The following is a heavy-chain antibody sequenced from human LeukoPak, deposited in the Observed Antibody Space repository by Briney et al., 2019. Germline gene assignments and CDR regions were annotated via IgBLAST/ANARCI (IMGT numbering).Heavy chain of an antibody. Sequence: SETLSLTCTVSGGSISSINYYWGWIRQPPGKGLEWIGSIFYTWSTYYNPSLKSRVTMSVDTSKNHFSLKLSSVTAADTAMYYCARHSRGDTFLDWFDPWGQGTLVTVSS. CDR1: GGSISSINYY. CDR3: ARHSRGDTFLDWFDP. D-gene: IGHD1-26*01. V-gene: IGHV4-39*01. J-gene: IGHJ5*02. CDR2: IFYTWST.